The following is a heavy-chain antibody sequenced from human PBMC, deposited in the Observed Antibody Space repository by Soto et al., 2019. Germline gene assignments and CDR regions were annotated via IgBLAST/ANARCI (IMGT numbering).Heavy chain of an antibody. Sequence: PGGSVGLSCAASGVTLSDYYMRWIRQAPGKGLGWVSYISSSSSHTNYADSVKGRFTISRDNAKNSLYLQMNSLRAEDTAVYYCARPIAGAGLPFDYWGQGTLVTVSS. D-gene: IGHD6-13*01. CDR2: ISSSSSHT. V-gene: IGHV3-11*03. CDR1: GVTLSDYY. J-gene: IGHJ4*02. CDR3: ARPIAGAGLPFDY.